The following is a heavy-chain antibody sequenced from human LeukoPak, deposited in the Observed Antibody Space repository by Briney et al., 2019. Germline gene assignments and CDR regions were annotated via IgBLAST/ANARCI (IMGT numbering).Heavy chain of an antibody. J-gene: IGHJ4*02. D-gene: IGHD5-18*01. CDR1: GFTFGSHA. Sequence: GGSLRLSCEASGFTFGSHAMYWVRQAPGKGLEWVAGIFGSGGSPHYADPVKGRFTISRDNSRNTVYLQINSLRAENTAVYYCGKTTVGYSSGQKPAWPVDYWGQGTLVTVSS. CDR2: IFGSGGSP. V-gene: IGHV3-23*01. CDR3: GKTTVGYSSGQKPAWPVDY.